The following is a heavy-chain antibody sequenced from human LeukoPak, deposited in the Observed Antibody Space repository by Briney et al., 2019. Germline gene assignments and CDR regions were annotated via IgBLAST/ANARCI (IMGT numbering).Heavy chain of an antibody. CDR2: INPNSGGT. Sequence: ASVKVSCKASGYTFSGCSKYWGRHAHAQGLGWMGWINPNSGGTNYAQKFQGRVTMTRDTSISTAYMELSRLRSDDPAVYQFARDRRDTAMVNIDHWGQGTLVTGSP. CDR3: ARDRRDTAMVNIDH. CDR1: GYTFSGCS. V-gene: IGHV1-2*02. D-gene: IGHD5-18*01. J-gene: IGHJ4*02.